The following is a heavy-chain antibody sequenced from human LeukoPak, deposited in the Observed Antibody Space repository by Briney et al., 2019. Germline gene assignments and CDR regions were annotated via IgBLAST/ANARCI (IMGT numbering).Heavy chain of an antibody. CDR2: IYYSGST. V-gene: IGHV4-59*08. Sequence: SETLSLTCTVSGGSISSYYWSWIRQPPGKGLEWIGYIYYSGSTNYNPSLKSRVTISVDTSKNQFSLKLSSVTAADTAVYYCARHSDSSGYLNHFDYWGQGTLVTVSS. D-gene: IGHD3-22*01. CDR1: GGSISSYY. CDR3: ARHSDSSGYLNHFDY. J-gene: IGHJ4*02.